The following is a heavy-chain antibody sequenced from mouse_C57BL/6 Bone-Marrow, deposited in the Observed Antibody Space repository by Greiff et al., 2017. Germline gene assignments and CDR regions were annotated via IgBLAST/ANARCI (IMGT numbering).Heavy chain of an antibody. V-gene: IGHV1-55*01. J-gene: IGHJ1*03. CDR3: ARPYYSNYWYFDV. CDR2: IYPGSGST. CDR1: GYTFTSYW. Sequence: QVQLQQPGAELVKPGASVKMSCKASGYTFTSYWITWVKPRPGQGLEWIGDIYPGSGSTNYNEKFKSKATLTVDTSSSTAYMQLSSLPSEDSAVYYCARPYYSNYWYFDVWGTGTTVTVSS. D-gene: IGHD2-5*01.